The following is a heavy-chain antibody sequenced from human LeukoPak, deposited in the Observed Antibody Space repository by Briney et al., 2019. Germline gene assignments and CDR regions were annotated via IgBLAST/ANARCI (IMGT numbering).Heavy chain of an antibody. CDR3: TTGNWGPY. CDR2: IKRKTDGGTT. D-gene: IGHD7-27*01. CDR1: GFTFSDAW. Sequence: GGSLRLSCAASGFTFSDAWMNWVRQAPGKGLEWVGRIKRKTDGGTTDYAAPVKGRFTISRDDSKNTLYLQMNSLKTEDTAVYYCTTGNWGPYWGQGTLVTVSS. J-gene: IGHJ4*02. V-gene: IGHV3-15*07.